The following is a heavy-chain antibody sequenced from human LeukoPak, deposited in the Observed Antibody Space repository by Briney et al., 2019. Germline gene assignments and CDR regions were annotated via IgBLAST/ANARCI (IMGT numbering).Heavy chain of an antibody. V-gene: IGHV4-34*01. D-gene: IGHD6-19*01. J-gene: IGHJ4*02. CDR3: ARVGAIAVADY. CDR2: INHSGST. Sequence: SETLSLTCAVYGGSFSGYYWSSIRQPPGKGLEWIGEINHSGSTNYNPSLKSRVTISVDTSKNQFSLKLSSVTAADTAVYYCARVGAIAVADYRGQGTLVTVSS. CDR1: GGSFSGYY.